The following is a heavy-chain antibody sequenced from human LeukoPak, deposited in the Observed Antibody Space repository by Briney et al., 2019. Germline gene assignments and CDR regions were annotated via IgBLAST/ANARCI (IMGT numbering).Heavy chain of an antibody. CDR2: IYYSGST. CDR3: GGITLSWREFDC. CDR1: GGSISNGDHY. Sequence: SETLSLTCTVSGGSISNGDHYWSWIRQHPGKGLEWIGHIYYSGSTYYNPSLKSRGIISVETSKNQFSLKLSSVTAADTAVYCGGGITLSWREFDCWGQGTLVTVSS. J-gene: IGHJ4*02. V-gene: IGHV4-31*03. D-gene: IGHD3-16*01.